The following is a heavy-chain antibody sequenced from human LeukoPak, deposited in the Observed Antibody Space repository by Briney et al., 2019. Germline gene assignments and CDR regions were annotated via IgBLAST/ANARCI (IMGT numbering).Heavy chain of an antibody. V-gene: IGHV3-21*06. CDR1: GFTFSSYS. Sequence: GGSLRLSCAASGFTFSSYSMNWVRQAPGKGLEWVSSISSSTSFIYYADSVKGRFTISRDNAKNSLYLQMNSLRAEDTAVYYCARDSSSSFGRMDVWGQGTTVTVSS. D-gene: IGHD3-16*01. CDR3: ARDSSSSFGRMDV. J-gene: IGHJ6*02. CDR2: ISSSTSFI.